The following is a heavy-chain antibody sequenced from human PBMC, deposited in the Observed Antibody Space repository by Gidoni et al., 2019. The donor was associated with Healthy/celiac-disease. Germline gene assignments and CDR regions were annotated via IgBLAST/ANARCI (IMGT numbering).Heavy chain of an antibody. CDR1: GFPFISYA. CDR3: AKDNQQWLAWFDP. V-gene: IGHV3-23*01. Sequence: EVQLLESGGGLVQPGGSLILSCAASGFPFISYAMSWVRQAPGKGLGWVSAISGRGGSTYYADSVKGRFTISRDNSKNTLYLQMNSLRAEDTAVYYCAKDNQQWLAWFDPWGQGTLVTVSS. CDR2: ISGRGGST. J-gene: IGHJ5*02. D-gene: IGHD6-19*01.